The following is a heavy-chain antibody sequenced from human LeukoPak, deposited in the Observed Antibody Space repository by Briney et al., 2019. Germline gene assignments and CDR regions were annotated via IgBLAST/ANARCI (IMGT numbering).Heavy chain of an antibody. CDR3: ARVVGYGDYPFDY. J-gene: IGHJ4*02. V-gene: IGHV1-2*02. D-gene: IGHD4-17*01. CDR2: IYPNSGDT. CDR1: GYTFSGHY. Sequence: ASVKVSCKASGYTFSGHYIHWVRQAPGQGLEWMGWIYPNSGDTNYAQKFQGRVTMPRVTSTSTAYMELSRLRSDDTAVYYCARVVGYGDYPFDYWGQGTLVTVSS.